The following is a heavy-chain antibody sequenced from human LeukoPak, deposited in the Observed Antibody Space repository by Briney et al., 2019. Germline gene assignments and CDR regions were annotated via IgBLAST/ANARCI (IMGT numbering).Heavy chain of an antibody. Sequence: QSGGSLRLSCAGSGFTFSDYTMHWVRQAPGKGLEWVSYISSSGSTIYYADSVKGRFTISRDNARNSLYLQMNSLRAEDTAVYYCARGDGLYSSGWYNWFDPWGQGTLVTVSS. CDR1: GFTFSDYT. CDR3: ARGDGLYSSGWYNWFDP. CDR2: ISSSGSTI. J-gene: IGHJ5*02. D-gene: IGHD6-19*01. V-gene: IGHV3-48*03.